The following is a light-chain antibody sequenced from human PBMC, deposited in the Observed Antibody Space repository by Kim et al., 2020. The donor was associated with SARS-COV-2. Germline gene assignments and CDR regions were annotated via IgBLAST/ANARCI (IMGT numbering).Light chain of an antibody. CDR3: GTWDSSLSAGV. V-gene: IGLV1-51*01. Sequence: QSVLTQPPSVSGAPGQRVTISCSGSSSNIGNNSVSWYHQLPGTAPKLLIYYNNKGPPGIPDRFSGSKSGTSATLGITGLQPADEADYYCGTWDSSLSAGVFGGGTQLTVL. CDR2: YNN. CDR1: SSNIGNNS. J-gene: IGLJ3*02.